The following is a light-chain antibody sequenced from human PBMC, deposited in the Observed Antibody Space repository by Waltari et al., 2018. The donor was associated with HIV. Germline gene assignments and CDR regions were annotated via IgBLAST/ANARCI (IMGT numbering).Light chain of an antibody. CDR1: HSISNY. J-gene: IGKJ4*01. V-gene: IGKV1-39*01. CDR2: STS. CDR3: QQSNSIPLT. Sequence: DIQMTQSTSSLSASVGARVTITCRARHSISNYLNLYQQQPEKAPKLLIYSTSCLQSGVPSRFSGSGSGTEVTLIISSLQPEDFATYFCQQSNSIPLTFGGGTKVEIK.